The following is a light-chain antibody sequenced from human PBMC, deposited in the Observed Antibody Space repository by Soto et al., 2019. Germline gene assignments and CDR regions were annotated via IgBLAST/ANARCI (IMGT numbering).Light chain of an antibody. CDR2: WAS. CDR1: QCVLLSSNNRNY. Sequence: DIVMTQCPGALSVAVVEMATINCKSSQCVLLSSNNRNYLAWYQQKPGHPPKLLIYWASTRESGVPDRFSGSGSGTDFTLTISSLQAEDVAVYYCQQYYSTPLTFGGGTKVDIK. J-gene: IGKJ4*01. CDR3: QQYYSTPLT. V-gene: IGKV4-1*01.